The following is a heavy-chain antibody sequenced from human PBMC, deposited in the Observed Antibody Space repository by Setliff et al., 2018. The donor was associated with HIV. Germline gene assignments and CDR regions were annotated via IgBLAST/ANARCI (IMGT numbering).Heavy chain of an antibody. J-gene: IGHJ6*03. CDR1: GGSFSGYY. V-gene: IGHV4-34*01. CDR3: ARATATYWYSIPRDYIYHMDV. D-gene: IGHD2-8*02. CDR2: INHSGST. Sequence: PSETLSLTCAVYGGSFSGYYWSWIRQPPGKGLEWIGEINHSGSTNYNPSLKSRVTISVDTSKNQFSLKLSSVTAAATAVYYCARATATYWYSIPRDYIYHMDVWGEGTTVTVSS.